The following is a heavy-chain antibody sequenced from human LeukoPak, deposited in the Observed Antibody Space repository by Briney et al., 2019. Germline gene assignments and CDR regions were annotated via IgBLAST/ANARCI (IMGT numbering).Heavy chain of an antibody. V-gene: IGHV1-69*01. CDR2: IIPIFDTA. CDR1: GGTFSSYA. J-gene: IGHJ4*02. Sequence: GSSVKVSCKASGGTFSSYAISWVRQAPGQGLEWMGGIIPIFDTANYAQKFQGRVTITADESTSTAYMELSSLRSEDTAVYYCARGGGYCSSTSCFDYWGQGTLVTVSS. D-gene: IGHD2-2*03. CDR3: ARGGGYCSSTSCFDY.